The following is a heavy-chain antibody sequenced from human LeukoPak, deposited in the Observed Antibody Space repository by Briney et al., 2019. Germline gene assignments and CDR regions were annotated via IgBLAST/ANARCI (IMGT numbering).Heavy chain of an antibody. D-gene: IGHD3-3*01. CDR3: ARVRLEWLFRQFDY. CDR2: INHSGST. V-gene: IGHV4-34*01. CDR1: GGSFSGYY. Sequence: PSETLSLTCAVYGGSFSGYYWSWIRQPPGKGLEWIGEINHSGSTNYNPFLKSRVTISVDTSKNQFSLKLSSVTAADTAVYYCARVRLEWLFRQFDYWGQGTLVTVSS. J-gene: IGHJ4*02.